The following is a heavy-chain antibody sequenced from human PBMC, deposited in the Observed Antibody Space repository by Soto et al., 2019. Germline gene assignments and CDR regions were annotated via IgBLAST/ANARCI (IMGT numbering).Heavy chain of an antibody. J-gene: IGHJ4*02. D-gene: IGHD6-19*01. V-gene: IGHV3-30*18. CDR1: GFTFSSYG. Sequence: QVQLVESGGGVVQPGRSLRLSCAASGFTFSSYGMHWVRQAPGKGLEWVAVISYDGSNKYYADSVKGRFTISRDNSKNTLYLQMNSVRAEDTAVYYCAKGQAVAVDWGQGTLVTVSS. CDR3: AKGQAVAVD. CDR2: ISYDGSNK.